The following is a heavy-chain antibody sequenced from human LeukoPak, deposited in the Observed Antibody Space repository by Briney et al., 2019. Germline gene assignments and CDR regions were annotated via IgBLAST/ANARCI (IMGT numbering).Heavy chain of an antibody. CDR3: ARDLATSANWELDY. D-gene: IGHD6-25*01. J-gene: IGHJ4*02. V-gene: IGHV1-2*02. CDR1: VYTFTGYF. CDR2: INSNSGVT. Sequence: ASVKVSCKASVYTFTGYFIQWVRQAPGQGLEWMGRINSNSGVTTNALSFQGRVTMTRDTSINTPYMELSSLNSDDSAVYYCARDLATSANWELDYWGQGTLITVSS.